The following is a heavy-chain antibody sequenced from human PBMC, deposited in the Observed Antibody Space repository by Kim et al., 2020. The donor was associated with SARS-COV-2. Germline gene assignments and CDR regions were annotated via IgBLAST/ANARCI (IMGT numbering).Heavy chain of an antibody. J-gene: IGHJ5*02. CDR3: ARAVYYDRSGYTNWFDP. CDR2: ISYDGSNK. V-gene: IGHV3-30-3*01. CDR1: GFTFSSYA. D-gene: IGHD3-22*01. Sequence: GGSLRLSCAASGFTFSSYAMHWVRQAPGKGLEWVAVISYDGSNKYYADSVKGRFTISRDNSKNTLYLQMNSLRAEDTAVYYCARAVYYDRSGYTNWFDPWGQGTLVTVSS.